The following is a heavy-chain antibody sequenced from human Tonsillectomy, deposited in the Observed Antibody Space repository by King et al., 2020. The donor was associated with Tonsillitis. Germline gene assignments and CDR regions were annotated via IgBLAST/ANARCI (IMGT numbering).Heavy chain of an antibody. D-gene: IGHD5-12*01. J-gene: IGHJ4*02. CDR3: ARTLWGYNDSDAY. Sequence: EVQLVESGGGLVQPGGSLRLSCAASGFSFSTYWMSWVRQAPGKGLEWVANIKQGGSERYYVDSVKGRFTISRDNAKNSLYLQMNSLRAEDTAVYYCARTLWGYNDSDAYWGQGTLVTVSS. CDR2: IKQGGSER. CDR1: GFSFSTYW. V-gene: IGHV3-7*01.